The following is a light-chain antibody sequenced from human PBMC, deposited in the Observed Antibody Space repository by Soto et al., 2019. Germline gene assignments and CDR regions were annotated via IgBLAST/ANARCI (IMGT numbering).Light chain of an antibody. CDR1: QSVSSN. CDR2: GAS. V-gene: IGKV3-15*01. Sequence: EIVMTQSPATVSVSPGERVTLSCRASQSVSSNLAWYQQKPGQAPRLLISGASTRATGVTARFSGSGPGTEFTLTISSLQAEDFAIYYCQQYNTWPPTFGQGTKVEI. J-gene: IGKJ1*01. CDR3: QQYNTWPPT.